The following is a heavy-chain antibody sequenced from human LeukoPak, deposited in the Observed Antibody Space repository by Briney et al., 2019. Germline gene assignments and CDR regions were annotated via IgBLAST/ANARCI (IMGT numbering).Heavy chain of an antibody. V-gene: IGHV1-69*06. D-gene: IGHD5-24*01. CDR2: IIPIFGTA. J-gene: IGHJ4*02. Sequence: GASVKVSCKASGGTFSSYGISWVRQAPGQGLEWMGGIIPIFGTANYAQKFQGRVTITADKSTTTAYMEVSSLRPEDTAVYYCAKTPVGMVTLDYWGQGTLVTVSS. CDR3: AKTPVGMVTLDY. CDR1: GGTFSSYG.